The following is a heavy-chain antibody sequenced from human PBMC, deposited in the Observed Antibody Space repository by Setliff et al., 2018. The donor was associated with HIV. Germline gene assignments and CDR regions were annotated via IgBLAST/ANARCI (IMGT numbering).Heavy chain of an antibody. D-gene: IGHD3-10*01. CDR3: ALWFGELDSYYFDY. Sequence: PSETLSLTCTVSGGSISSSSYYWGWIRQPPGKGLEWIGSIYYSGSTYYNPSLKSRVTISVDTSKNQFSLKLSSVTAADTAVYYCALWFGELDSYYFDYWGQGTLVTVSS. CDR1: GGSISSSSYY. J-gene: IGHJ4*02. CDR2: IYYSGST. V-gene: IGHV4-39*01.